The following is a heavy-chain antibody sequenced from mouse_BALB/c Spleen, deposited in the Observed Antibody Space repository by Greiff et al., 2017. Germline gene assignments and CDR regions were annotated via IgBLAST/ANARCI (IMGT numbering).Heavy chain of an antibody. V-gene: IGHV5-6-5*01. CDR3: ARGRGDGYYVGWFAY. CDR2: ISSGGST. Sequence: DVLLVESGGGLVKPGGSLKLSCAASGFTFSSYAMSWVRQTPEKRLEWVASISSGGSTYYPDSVKGRFTISRDNARNILYLQMSSLRSEDTAMYYCARGRGDGYYVGWFAYWGQGTLVTVSA. CDR1: GFTFSSYA. D-gene: IGHD2-3*01. J-gene: IGHJ3*01.